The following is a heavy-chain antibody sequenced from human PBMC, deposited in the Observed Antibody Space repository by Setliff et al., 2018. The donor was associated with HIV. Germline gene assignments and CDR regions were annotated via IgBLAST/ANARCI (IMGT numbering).Heavy chain of an antibody. CDR2: INYSGRT. J-gene: IGHJ5*02. V-gene: IGHV4-59*11. Sequence: PSETLSLTCTVSGGSSSSHYWSWIRQPPGKGLEWIGYINYSGRTKFNPSRKSRVTMSLDTSKNKISLNLNSVNTADTAVYYCARGPIGGYFSNWFDPWGQGTLVTV. CDR1: GGSSSSHY. CDR3: ARGPIGGYFSNWFDP. D-gene: IGHD3-22*01.